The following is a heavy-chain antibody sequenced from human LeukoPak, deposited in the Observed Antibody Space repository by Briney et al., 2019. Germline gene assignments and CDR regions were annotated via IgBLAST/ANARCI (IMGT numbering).Heavy chain of an antibody. CDR3: ARLVDAPRYFDY. J-gene: IGHJ4*02. Sequence: SETLSLTCTVSGGSFSSNGYYWVWIRQPPGKGLEWIGSIYYSGTTYYNPSLKSRVTISVDTSKNQFSLKLSSVTAADTAVYYCARLVDAPRYFDYWGQGTLVTVSS. CDR2: IYYSGTT. V-gene: IGHV4-39*01. CDR1: GGSFSSNGYY. D-gene: IGHD2-21*01.